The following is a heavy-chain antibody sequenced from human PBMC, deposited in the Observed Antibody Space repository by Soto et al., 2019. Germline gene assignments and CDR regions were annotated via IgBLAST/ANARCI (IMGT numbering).Heavy chain of an antibody. D-gene: IGHD3-16*01. CDR3: ARDIGFDYVN. J-gene: IGHJ4*02. V-gene: IGHV3-7*01. CDR1: EFNWRSYW. Sequence: VGSLILSWTFAEFNWRSYWMSCVRQSPGKGLEWVASIKEDGSEIYYLHSVRGRFSISRDSAGNALHLTMNYLSAEDTGVYFCARDIGFDYVNWGQGTVVTVSS. CDR2: IKEDGSEI.